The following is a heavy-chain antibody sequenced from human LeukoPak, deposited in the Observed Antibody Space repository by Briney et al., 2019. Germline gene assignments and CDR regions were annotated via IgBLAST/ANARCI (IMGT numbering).Heavy chain of an antibody. CDR3: ARHPFNFYGSGTHLNYFDY. V-gene: IGHV4-59*08. Sequence: PSETLSLTCTVSGGSISSYYWSWIRQAPGKGLEWIGYIYYSGSTNYNPSLKSRVTISVDTSKNQFSLKLSSVTAADTAAYYCARHPFNFYGSGTHLNYFDYWVQGTLVTVSS. J-gene: IGHJ4*02. D-gene: IGHD3-10*01. CDR2: IYYSGST. CDR1: GGSISSYY.